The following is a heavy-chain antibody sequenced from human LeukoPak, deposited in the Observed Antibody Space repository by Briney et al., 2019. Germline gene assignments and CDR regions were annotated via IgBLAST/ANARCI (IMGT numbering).Heavy chain of an antibody. CDR1: GFTFNNYG. CDR2: IWYDGSNK. J-gene: IGHJ4*02. D-gene: IGHD3-10*01. V-gene: IGHV3-33*03. CDR3: AKDGPPHTMVRGVIRYYFDY. Sequence: PGGSLRLSCIVSGFTFNNYGMHWVRQAPGKGLEWVAVIWYDGSNKYYAGSVKGRFTISRDNSKNTLYLQMNTLRAEDTAVYYCAKDGPPHTMVRGVIRYYFDYRGQGTLVTVSS.